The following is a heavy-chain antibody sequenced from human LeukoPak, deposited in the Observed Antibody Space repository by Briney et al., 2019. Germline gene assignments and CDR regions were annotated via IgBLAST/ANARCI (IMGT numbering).Heavy chain of an antibody. D-gene: IGHD3-10*01. CDR3: ARGPSGD. CDR2: IFSSGGT. V-gene: IGHV3-66*01. J-gene: IGHJ4*02. Sequence: GGSLRLSCAASGFTVSSNYMSWVRQAPGKGLEWVSVIFSSGGTHYADSVKGRFTISRDNSKNTVYLQTNSLRAEDTAVYYCARGPSGDWGQGTLVTVSS. CDR1: GFTVSSNY.